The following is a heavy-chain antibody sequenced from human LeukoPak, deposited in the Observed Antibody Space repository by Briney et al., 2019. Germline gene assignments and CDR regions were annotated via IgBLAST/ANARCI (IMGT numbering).Heavy chain of an antibody. CDR2: INPNSGGT. V-gene: IGHV1-2*02. J-gene: IGHJ4*02. CDR1: GYTFTGYY. D-gene: IGHD3-16*02. Sequence: ASVKVSCKASGYTFTGYYMHWVRQAPGQGLEWMGWINPNSGGTNYAQKFQGRVTMTRDTSISTAYMELSRLRSDDTAVYYCARAGYTFTYYDYVWGGYRLLFDYWGQGTLVTVSS. CDR3: ARAGYTFTYYDYVWGGYRLLFDY.